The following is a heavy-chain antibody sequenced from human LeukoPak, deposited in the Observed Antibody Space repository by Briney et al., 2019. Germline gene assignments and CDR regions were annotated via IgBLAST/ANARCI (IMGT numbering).Heavy chain of an antibody. V-gene: IGHV3-30-3*01. CDR3: ARTGNTGNYGVRFDY. J-gene: IGHJ4*02. CDR1: GFTFSSYA. Sequence: GRSLRLSCAASGFTFSSYAMHWVRQAPGKGLEWVAVISFDGSNKYYADSVKGRFTISRDNSKNTLYLQMNSLRSEDTAVYYCARTGNTGNYGVRFDYWGQGTLVTVSS. D-gene: IGHD4-17*01. CDR2: ISFDGSNK.